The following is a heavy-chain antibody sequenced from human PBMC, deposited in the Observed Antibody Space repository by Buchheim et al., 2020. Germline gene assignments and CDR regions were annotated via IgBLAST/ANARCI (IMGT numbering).Heavy chain of an antibody. J-gene: IGHJ4*02. D-gene: IGHD3-22*01. CDR2: ISGSGGST. Sequence: EVQLLESGGGLVQPGGSLRLSCAASGFTFSSYAMSWVRQAPGKGLEWVSAISGSGGSTYYADSVKGRFTISRDNSKNTLYLQMNSLRAEDTAVYYCAKSSLLSHLYYYDSSGAFDYWGQGTL. V-gene: IGHV3-23*01. CDR3: AKSSLLSHLYYYDSSGAFDY. CDR1: GFTFSSYA.